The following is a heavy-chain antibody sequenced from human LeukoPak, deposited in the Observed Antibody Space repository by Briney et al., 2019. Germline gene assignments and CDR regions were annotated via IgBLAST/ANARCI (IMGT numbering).Heavy chain of an antibody. V-gene: IGHV4-34*01. J-gene: IGHJ5*02. CDR1: GGSFNGYY. CDR3: ARAPTRTYNWFDP. Sequence: PSETLSLTCAVYGGSFNGYYWSWIRQVPGKGPEWIGEIDHSGRTNANSSLRSRVTLSIDMSKNQFSLKLSSVTAADTAVYYCARAPTRTYNWFDPWGQGTLVTVSS. CDR2: IDHSGRT. D-gene: IGHD1-26*01.